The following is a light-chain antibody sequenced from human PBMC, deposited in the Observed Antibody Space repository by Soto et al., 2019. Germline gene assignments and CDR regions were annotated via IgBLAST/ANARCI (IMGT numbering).Light chain of an antibody. J-gene: IGLJ1*01. CDR2: DVS. V-gene: IGLV2-14*01. CDR3: SSYTSSSTPPV. Sequence: HSALTQPASVSGSPGQSITISCTGTSSDVGGYNYVSWYQQHPGKAPKLMIYDVSNRPSGVSNRFSGSKSGNTASLTISGLQAEDEADYYCSSYTSSSTPPVFGTGTKLTVL. CDR1: SSDVGGYNY.